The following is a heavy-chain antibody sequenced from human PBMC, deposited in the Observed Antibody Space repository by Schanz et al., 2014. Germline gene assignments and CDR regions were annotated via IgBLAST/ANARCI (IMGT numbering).Heavy chain of an antibody. J-gene: IGHJ4*02. CDR1: GFTFSSYA. Sequence: EVQLLESGGGLVQPGGSLRLSCVASGFTFSSYAMSWVRQAPGKGLEWVANIKQDGSEKYYVDSVKGRFTISRDNAKNSLYLQMNSLTAEDTAVYYCARGVRIDYWGQGTLVTVSS. CDR2: IKQDGSEK. D-gene: IGHD3-3*01. V-gene: IGHV3-7*01. CDR3: ARGVRIDY.